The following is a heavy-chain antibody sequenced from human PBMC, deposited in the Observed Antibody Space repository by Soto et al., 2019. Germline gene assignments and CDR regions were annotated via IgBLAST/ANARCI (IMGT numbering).Heavy chain of an antibody. CDR1: GYTLTELS. Sequence: ASVKVSCRVSGYTLTELSMHWVRQAPGKGLEWMGGFDPEDGETIYAQKFQGRVTMTEDTSTDTAYMELSSLRSEDTAVYYCATVRITQLYYSYSGMDVWGQGTTVTVPS. CDR3: ATVRITQLYYSYSGMDV. J-gene: IGHJ6*02. D-gene: IGHD3-10*01. CDR2: FDPEDGET. V-gene: IGHV1-24*01.